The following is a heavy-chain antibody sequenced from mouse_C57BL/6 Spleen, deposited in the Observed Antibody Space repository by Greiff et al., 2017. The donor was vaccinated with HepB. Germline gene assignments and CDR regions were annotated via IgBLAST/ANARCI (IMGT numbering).Heavy chain of an antibody. Sequence: VMLVESGAELARPGASVKMSCKASGYTFTSYTMHWVKQRPGQGLEWIGYINPSSGYTKYNQKFKDKATLTADKSSSTAYMQLSSLTSEDSAVYYCASGSSGHFDYWGQGTTLTVSS. CDR3: ASGSSGHFDY. D-gene: IGHD3-2*02. J-gene: IGHJ2*01. V-gene: IGHV1-4*01. CDR1: GYTFTSYT. CDR2: INPSSGYT.